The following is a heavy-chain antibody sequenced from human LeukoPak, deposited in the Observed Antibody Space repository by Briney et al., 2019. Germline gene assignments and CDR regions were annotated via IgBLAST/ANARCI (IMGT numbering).Heavy chain of an antibody. D-gene: IGHD3-22*01. J-gene: IGHJ4*02. V-gene: IGHV1-2*02. CDR3: ARGITMIASNDY. CDR2: INPNSGGT. Sequence: ASVKVSCKASGYTFTGYYMHWVRQAPGQGLEWMGWINPNSGGTKYAQKFQGRVSMTRDTSINTSYVEVSRLRPDDTAVYYCARGITMIASNDYWGQGTLVTVSS. CDR1: GYTFTGYY.